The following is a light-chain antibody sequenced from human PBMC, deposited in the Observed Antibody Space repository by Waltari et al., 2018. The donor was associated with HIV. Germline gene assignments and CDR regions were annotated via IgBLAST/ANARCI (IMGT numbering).Light chain of an antibody. J-gene: IGLJ1*01. CDR1: SRDVGAYHY. Sequence: QSALTQPASASGSPGQSITISCTGSSRDVGAYHYVSWSQQHPGKAPTRVIYDVSNRPSGVSNRFSGSKSGNTASLTISGLQTEDEADYYCNSYSTTYTPCVFGTGTRVTVL. CDR2: DVS. V-gene: IGLV2-14*01. CDR3: NSYSTTYTPCV.